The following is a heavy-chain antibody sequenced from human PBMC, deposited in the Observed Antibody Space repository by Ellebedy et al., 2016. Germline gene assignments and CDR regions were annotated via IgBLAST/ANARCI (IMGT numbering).Heavy chain of an antibody. V-gene: IGHV3-33*02. CDR1: GFDFSDNP. CDR3: ARDRLPYGSGSYSPGGDD. CDR2: IWYDGSNA. J-gene: IGHJ4*02. D-gene: IGHD3-10*01. Sequence: GESLKISXKASGFDFSDNPMNWVRQAPGKGLEWLTLIWYDGSNAYFADSVRGRFTISRDDSTNTVFLQMNSLRAEDTAVYYCARDRLPYGSGSYSPGGDDWGQGTPVTVSS.